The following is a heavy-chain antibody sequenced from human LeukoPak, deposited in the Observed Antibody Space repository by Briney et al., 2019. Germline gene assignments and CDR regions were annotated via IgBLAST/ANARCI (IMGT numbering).Heavy chain of an antibody. CDR2: MNPNSGNT. D-gene: IGHD2-15*01. CDR3: ARASHSYCSGGSCYSNPLDY. J-gene: IGHJ4*02. CDR1: GGTFSSYA. V-gene: IGHV1-8*02. Sequence: GASVKVSCKASGGTFSSYAINWVRQATGQGLEWMGWMNPNSGNTGYAQKFQGRVTMTRNTSISTAYMELSSLRSEDTAVYYCARASHSYCSGGSCYSNPLDYWGQGTLVTVSS.